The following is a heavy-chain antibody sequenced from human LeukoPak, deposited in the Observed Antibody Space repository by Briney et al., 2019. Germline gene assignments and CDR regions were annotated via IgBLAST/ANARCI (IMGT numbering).Heavy chain of an antibody. Sequence: GGSLRLSCAASGFTFSSYAMHWVPQAPGKGLEYVSVISSNGGSTYYANSVEGRFTISRDNSKNTLYLQMGSLRAEDMAVYYCARVMPPYCSGGSCHSDYWGQGTVVTVSS. CDR1: GFTFSSYA. J-gene: IGHJ4*02. CDR2: ISSNGGST. CDR3: ARVMPPYCSGGSCHSDY. D-gene: IGHD2-15*01. V-gene: IGHV3-64*01.